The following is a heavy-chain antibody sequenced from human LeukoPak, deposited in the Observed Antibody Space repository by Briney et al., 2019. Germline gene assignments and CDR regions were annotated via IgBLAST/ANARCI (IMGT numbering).Heavy chain of an antibody. V-gene: IGHV3-21*03. CDR1: GFAFNTYS. CDR2: IFSSSTYI. Sequence: PGGSLRLSCAASGFAFNTYSMNWVRQVPGKGLEWVSFIFSSSTYIYYTDSVKGRFTISRDNARNSLYLQMDNLRAEDTGVYYCARDFYDGFALDYWGQGTLVTVSS. CDR3: ARDFYDGFALDY. D-gene: IGHD2/OR15-2a*01. J-gene: IGHJ4*02.